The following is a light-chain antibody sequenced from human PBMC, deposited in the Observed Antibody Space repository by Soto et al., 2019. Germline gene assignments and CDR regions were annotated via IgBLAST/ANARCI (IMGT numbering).Light chain of an antibody. V-gene: IGKV3-20*01. CDR1: QKISSRY. J-gene: IGKJ5*01. CDR2: GAS. CDR3: QHHGGSPIT. Sequence: EIVLTQSPGTLSLSPGERATLYCRASQKISSRYLAWYLQKPGQAPRFLIYGASSRATGIPDRFSGSGSGTDFTLTISRLEPEDFAMYYCQHHGGSPITFGQGTRLEI.